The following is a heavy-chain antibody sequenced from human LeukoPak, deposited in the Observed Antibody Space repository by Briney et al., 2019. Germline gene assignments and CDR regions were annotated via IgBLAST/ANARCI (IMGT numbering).Heavy chain of an antibody. J-gene: IGHJ4*02. D-gene: IGHD3-10*01. CDR2: INHSGST. Sequence: SETLSLTCAVYGGSFSGYYWSWIRQPPGEGLEWIGEINHSGSTNYNPSFKSRVTISVDTSKNQFSLKLSSVTAADTAVYYCARSPEGSGTDYWGQGTLVTVSS. CDR3: ARSPEGSGTDY. V-gene: IGHV4-34*01. CDR1: GGSFSGYY.